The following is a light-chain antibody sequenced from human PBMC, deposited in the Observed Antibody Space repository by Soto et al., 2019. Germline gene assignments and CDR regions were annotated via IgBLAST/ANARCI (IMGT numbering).Light chain of an antibody. CDR2: LNSDGSH. J-gene: IGLJ2*01. Sequence: QPVLTQSPSASASLGASVKLTCTLSSGHSTYAIAWHQHQSEKGPRYLMRLNSDGSHSKGDGIPDRFSGSSSGAERYLTISSLQSEDEADYYCQTWGTGIQVFGGGTKVTVL. CDR3: QTWGTGIQV. CDR1: SGHSTYA. V-gene: IGLV4-69*01.